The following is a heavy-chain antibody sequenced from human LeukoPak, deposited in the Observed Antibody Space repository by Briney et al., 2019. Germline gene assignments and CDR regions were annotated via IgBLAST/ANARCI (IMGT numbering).Heavy chain of an antibody. D-gene: IGHD1-26*01. J-gene: IGHJ3*02. CDR2: IYHSGST. Sequence: SETLSLTCTVSGGSISSGGYYWSWIRQPPGKGLEWIGYIYHSGSTYYNPSLKSRVTISVDRSKNQFSLKLSSVTAADTAVYYCASPWSGSYLDAFDIWGQGTMVTVSS. CDR1: GGSISSGGYY. V-gene: IGHV4-30-2*01. CDR3: ASPWSGSYLDAFDI.